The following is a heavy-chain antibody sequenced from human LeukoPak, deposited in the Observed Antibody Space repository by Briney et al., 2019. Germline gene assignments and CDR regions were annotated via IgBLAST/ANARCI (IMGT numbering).Heavy chain of an antibody. V-gene: IGHV1-69*04. Sequence: SVKVSCKASGYTFTSYPMHWVRQAPGQRLEWMGRIIPILGIANYAQKFQGRVTITADTSTSTAYMELSSLRSEDTAVYYCARGVYRDSYNLASYAFDIWGQGTMVTVSS. CDR1: GYTFTSYP. CDR3: ARGVYRDSYNLASYAFDI. CDR2: IIPILGIA. D-gene: IGHD5-24*01. J-gene: IGHJ3*02.